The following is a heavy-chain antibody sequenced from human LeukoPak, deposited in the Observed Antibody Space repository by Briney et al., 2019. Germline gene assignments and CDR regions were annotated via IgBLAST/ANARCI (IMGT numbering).Heavy chain of an antibody. J-gene: IGHJ4*02. CDR1: GYTFTDFN. CDR2: INPNSGGT. V-gene: IGHV1-2*02. D-gene: IGHD3-10*01. CDR3: ARDLNYYGSGSFYFDY. Sequence: GASVKVSCKASGYTFTDFNMHWLRQAPGQGLEWMGWINPNSGGTDYAQKFQGRVTMTRDTSISTAYMELIRLRSDDTAVYYCARDLNYYGSGSFYFDYWGQGTLVTVSS.